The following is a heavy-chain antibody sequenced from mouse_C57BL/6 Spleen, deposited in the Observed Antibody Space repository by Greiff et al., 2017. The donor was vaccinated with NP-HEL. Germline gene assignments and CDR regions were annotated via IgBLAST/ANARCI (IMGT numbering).Heavy chain of an antibody. J-gene: IGHJ1*03. D-gene: IGHD1-1*01. CDR1: GYTFTSYR. CDR3: ARRRIFITTVVAHWYFDV. V-gene: IGHV1-55*01. CDR2: ISPGSVST. Sequence: QVQLQQPGAELVKPGASVKMSCKASGYTFTSYRTTWVEQRPGQGLALIGDISPGSVSTNYNEKFKSKAKLTVVTSTSTAYMQLSILTSEDSAVYYVARRRIFITTVVAHWYFDVSGTGSTVSAAS.